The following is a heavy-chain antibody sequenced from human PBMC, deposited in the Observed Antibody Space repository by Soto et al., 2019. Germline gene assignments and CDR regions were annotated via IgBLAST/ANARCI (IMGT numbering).Heavy chain of an antibody. CDR2: IWTSGST. V-gene: IGHV4-4*07. Sequence: SETLSLTCNVSGDSMSKYYWSWVRQPAGKGLEWIGRIWTSGSTNYNPSLKSRVTMSIDTSNKHFSLDLKSVTAADTAVYYCARTVGAAYYFDFWGQGVLVTVSS. CDR1: GDSMSKYY. J-gene: IGHJ4*02. CDR3: ARTVGAAYYFDF. D-gene: IGHD3-16*01.